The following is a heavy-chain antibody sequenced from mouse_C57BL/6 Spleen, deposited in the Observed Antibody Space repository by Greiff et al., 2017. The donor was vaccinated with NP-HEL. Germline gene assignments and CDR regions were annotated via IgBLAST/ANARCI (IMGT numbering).Heavy chain of an antibody. D-gene: IGHD2-4*01. J-gene: IGHJ3*01. CDR1: GYTFTSYW. V-gene: IGHV1-55*01. CDR3: ARCNYDYDGFAY. CDR2: IYPGSGST. Sequence: QVQLQQPGAELVKPGASVKMSCKASGYTFTSYWITWVKQRPGQGLEWIGDIYPGSGSTNYNEKFKSKATLTVDTSSSTAYMQLSSLTSEDSAVYYCARCNYDYDGFAYWGQGTLVTVSA.